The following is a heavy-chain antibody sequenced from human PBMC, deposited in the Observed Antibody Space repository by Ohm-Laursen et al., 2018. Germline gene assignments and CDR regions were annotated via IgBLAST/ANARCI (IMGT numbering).Heavy chain of an antibody. Sequence: SDTLSLTCTVSGGAISNYYWSWIRQPPGKGLEWIGHINYSGNTNYNPSLKSRVTISVDTSKNQFSLNLSSVTAADTAVYYCSGGGFWGQGTLVTVSS. CDR2: INYSGNT. V-gene: IGHV4-59*12. CDR1: GGAISNYY. J-gene: IGHJ4*02. CDR3: SGGGF.